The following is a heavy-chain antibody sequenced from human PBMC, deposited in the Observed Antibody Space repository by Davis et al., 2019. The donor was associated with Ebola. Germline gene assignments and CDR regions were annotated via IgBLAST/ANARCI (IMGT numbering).Heavy chain of an antibody. V-gene: IGHV1-8*01. CDR1: GYTFTSYD. CDR3: ARLYGDLYYYGMDV. J-gene: IGHJ6*02. Sequence: AASVKVSCKASGYTFTSYDINWVRQATGQGLEWMGWMNPNSGNTGYAQKLQGRVTMTRNTSISTAYMELSSLRSEDTAVYYCARLYGDLYYYGMDVWGQGTTVTVS. CDR2: MNPNSGNT. D-gene: IGHD4-17*01.